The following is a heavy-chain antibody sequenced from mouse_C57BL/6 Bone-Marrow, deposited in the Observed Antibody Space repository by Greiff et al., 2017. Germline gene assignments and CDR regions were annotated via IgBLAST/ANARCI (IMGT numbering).Heavy chain of an antibody. CDR3: ARFNYYGRYWYFDV. CDR2: INPYNGGT. J-gene: IGHJ1*03. D-gene: IGHD1-2*01. V-gene: IGHV1-19*01. Sequence: EVQLQQSGPVLVKPGASVKMSCKASGYTFTDYYMNWVKQSHGKSLEWIGVINPYNGGTSYNQKFKGKATLTVDKSSSTAYMELNSLTSEDSAVYYCARFNYYGRYWYFDVWGTGTTVTVAS. CDR1: GYTFTDYY.